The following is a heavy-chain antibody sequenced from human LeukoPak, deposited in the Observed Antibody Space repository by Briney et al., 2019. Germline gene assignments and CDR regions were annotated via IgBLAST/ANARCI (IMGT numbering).Heavy chain of an antibody. CDR1: GGSISSYY. CDR3: ARSATVTTKLRYFDY. V-gene: IGHV4-4*07. J-gene: IGHJ4*02. CDR2: IYTSGST. D-gene: IGHD4-17*01. Sequence: SETLSLTCTVSGGSISSYYWSWIRQTAGKGLEWIGRIYTSGSTNYNPSLKSRVTMSVDTSKNQFSLKLSSVTAADTAVYYCARSATVTTKLRYFDYWGQGTLVTVSS.